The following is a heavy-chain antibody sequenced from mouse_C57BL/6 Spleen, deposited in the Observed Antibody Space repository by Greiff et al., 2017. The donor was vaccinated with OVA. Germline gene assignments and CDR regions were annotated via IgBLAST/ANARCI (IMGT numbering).Heavy chain of an antibody. CDR3: ARPYPFDY. J-gene: IGHJ2*01. Sequence: VQRVESGAELVRPGTSVKVSCKASGYAFTNYLIEWVKQRPGQGLEWIGVINPGSGGTNYNEKFKGKATLTADKSSSTAYMQLSSLTSEDSAVYFCARPYPFDYWGQGTTLTVSS. CDR1: GYAFTNYL. V-gene: IGHV1-54*01. CDR2: INPGSGGT.